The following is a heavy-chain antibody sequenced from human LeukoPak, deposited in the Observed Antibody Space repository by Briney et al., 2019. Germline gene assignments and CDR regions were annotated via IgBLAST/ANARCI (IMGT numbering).Heavy chain of an antibody. J-gene: IGHJ4*02. CDR1: GFTFSSYA. CDR3: AREQYSYPG. Sequence: LTGGSLRLSCAASGFTFSSYAMSWVRQAPGKGLEWVSCISSSGTTTYYADSVKGRFTISRDNAKNSLYLQMNSLRAEDTAVYYCAREQYSYPGWGQGTLVTVSS. CDR2: ISSSGTTT. V-gene: IGHV3-48*04. D-gene: IGHD5-18*01.